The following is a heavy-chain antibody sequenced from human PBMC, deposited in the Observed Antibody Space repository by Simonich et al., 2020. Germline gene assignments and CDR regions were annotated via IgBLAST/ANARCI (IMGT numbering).Heavy chain of an antibody. D-gene: IGHD1-26*01. CDR3: ARGGYSGSYNWFDP. J-gene: IGHJ5*02. Sequence: EVQLVESGGGLVQPGGSLRLSCAASGFTFSSYDMHWVRQATGKGLEGVQAIGTAGDTYYPGSVKGRFTISRENAKNSLYLQMNSLRAGDTAVYYCARGGYSGSYNWFDPWGQGTLVTVSS. V-gene: IGHV3-13*01. CDR1: GFTFSSYD. CDR2: IGTAGDT.